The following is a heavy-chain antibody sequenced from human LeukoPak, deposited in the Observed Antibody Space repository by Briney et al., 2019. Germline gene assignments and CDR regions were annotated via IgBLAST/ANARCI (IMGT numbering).Heavy chain of an antibody. D-gene: IGHD6-13*01. J-gene: IGHJ4*02. V-gene: IGHV3-48*03. CDR3: ATTSDSNNWYSDH. Sequence: PGGSLRLSCAASGFTFSSFEMNWVRQAPGKGLEWVSYISSFGSTIYYADSVKGRFTISRDNAKNSLYLQMNSLRAEDTAVYYCATTSDSNNWYSDHWGQGTLVTVSS. CDR2: ISSFGSTI. CDR1: GFTFSSFE.